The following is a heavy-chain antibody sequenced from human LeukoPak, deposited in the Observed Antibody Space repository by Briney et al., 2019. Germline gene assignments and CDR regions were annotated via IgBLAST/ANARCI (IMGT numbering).Heavy chain of an antibody. CDR2: ISYDGSNK. D-gene: IGHD3-9*01. CDR3: ARGEYYDILTGYFGLFDY. V-gene: IGHV3-30*04. Sequence: GGSLRLSCAASGFTSSSYAMHWVRQAPGKGLEWVAVISYDGSNKYYADSVKGRFTISRDNSKNTLYLQMNSLRAEDTAVYYCARGEYYDILTGYFGLFDYWGQGTLVTVSS. CDR1: GFTSSSYA. J-gene: IGHJ4*02.